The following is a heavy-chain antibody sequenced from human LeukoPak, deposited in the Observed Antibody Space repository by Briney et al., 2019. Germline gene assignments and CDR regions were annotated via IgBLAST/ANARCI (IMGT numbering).Heavy chain of an antibody. D-gene: IGHD6-6*01. CDR2: IKQDGSEK. J-gene: IGHJ4*02. V-gene: IGHV3-7*01. CDR1: GFTFSSYW. Sequence: GGSLRLSCAASGFTFSSYWMSWVRQAPGKGLEWVANIKQDGSEKYYVDSVKGRFTISRDNAKNTLYLQMNSLRAEDTAVYYCARAYSSSSVRYFDYWGQGTLVTVSS. CDR3: ARAYSSSSVRYFDY.